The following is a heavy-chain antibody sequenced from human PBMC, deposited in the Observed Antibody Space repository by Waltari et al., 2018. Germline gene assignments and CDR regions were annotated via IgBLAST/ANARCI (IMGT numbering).Heavy chain of an antibody. CDR3: AREVTDWYFDL. CDR2: INPSGGST. V-gene: IGHV1-46*01. CDR1: GYTFTSYY. Sequence: QVQLVQSGAEVKKPGASVKVSCKASGYTFTSYYMHWVRQAPGQGLEWMGIINPSGGSTSYAQKFQGRVTMTGNTSISTAYMELSSLRSEDTAVYYCAREVTDWYFDLWGRGTLVTVSS. D-gene: IGHD4-4*01. J-gene: IGHJ2*01.